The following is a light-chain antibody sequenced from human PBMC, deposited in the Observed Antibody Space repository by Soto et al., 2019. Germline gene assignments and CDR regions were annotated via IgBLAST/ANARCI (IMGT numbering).Light chain of an antibody. J-gene: IGKJ1*01. Sequence: EIVLTQSPGTLSLSPGGRATLSCRASQSVSSSYLAWYQQKPGQAPRLLIYAASSRATGIPDRFSGSGSGTDFTLTISKLEPEDFAVYYCHQCLSSRTFGQGTKVDIK. CDR2: AAS. V-gene: IGKV3-20*01. CDR3: HQCLSSRT. CDR1: QSVSSSY.